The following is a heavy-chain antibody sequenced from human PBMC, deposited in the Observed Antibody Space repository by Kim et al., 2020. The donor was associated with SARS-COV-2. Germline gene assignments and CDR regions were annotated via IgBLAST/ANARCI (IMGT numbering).Heavy chain of an antibody. Sequence: ASVKVSCKVSGYTLTELSMHWVRQAPGKGLEWMGGFDPEDGETISEQKFQGRVTMTEDTSTDTAYMELSSLRSEDTAVYYCHCAGTRYSGYDFIFDYWGQGTLVTVSS. V-gene: IGHV1-24*01. CDR2: FDPEDGET. J-gene: IGHJ4*02. CDR3: HCAGTRYSGYDFIFDY. CDR1: GYTLTELS. D-gene: IGHD5-12*01.